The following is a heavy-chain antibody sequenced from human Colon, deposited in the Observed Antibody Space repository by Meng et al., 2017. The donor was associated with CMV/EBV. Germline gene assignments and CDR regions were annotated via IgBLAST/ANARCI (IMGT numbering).Heavy chain of an antibody. V-gene: IGHV1-18*01. CDR2: ITAHNGKT. Sequence: QVQLMQSGAEVKKPGASVKVSCKASGYTLTSYGISWVRQAPGQGLEWMGWITAHNGKTNYGKKFQGRVTMTSDTSANTVYMELRSLASDDTAIYYCASQAATHTYFDFWGHGTLVTVSS. J-gene: IGHJ4*01. CDR1: GYTLTSYG. D-gene: IGHD6-13*01. CDR3: ASQAATHTYFDF.